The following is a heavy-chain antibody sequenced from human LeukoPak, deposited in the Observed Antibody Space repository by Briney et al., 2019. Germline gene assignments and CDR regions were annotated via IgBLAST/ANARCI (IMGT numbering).Heavy chain of an antibody. J-gene: IGHJ6*02. D-gene: IGHD6-13*01. CDR2: IRGSGGSK. CDR1: GFTFSSYA. CDR3: ARSLIAAAGKGYCYGMDV. V-gene: IGHV3-23*01. Sequence: GGSLRLSCAASGFTFSSYAMSWVRQAPGKGLEWVSAIRGSGGSKYYADSGEGRFTISRDNCKNTRYLQKNSLRAEDTAVYYSARSLIAAAGKGYCYGMDVWGQGTTVTVSS.